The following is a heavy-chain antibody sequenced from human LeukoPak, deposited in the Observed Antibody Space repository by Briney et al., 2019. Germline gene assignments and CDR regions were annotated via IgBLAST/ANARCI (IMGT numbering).Heavy chain of an antibody. CDR1: GGSFSGYY. CDR3: ASYYYDSSAYYGPFDY. J-gene: IGHJ4*02. V-gene: IGHV4-39*01. Sequence: SGTLSLTCAVYGGSFSGYYWGWIRQPPGKGLEWIGSIYYSGSTYYNPSLKSRVTMSVDTSKNQFSLKLSSVTAADTAVYYCASYYYDSSAYYGPFDYWGQGTLVTVSS. D-gene: IGHD3-22*01. CDR2: IYYSGST.